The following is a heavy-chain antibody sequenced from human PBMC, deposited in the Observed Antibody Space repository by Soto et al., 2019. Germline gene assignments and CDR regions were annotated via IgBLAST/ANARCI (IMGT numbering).Heavy chain of an antibody. D-gene: IGHD6-6*01. CDR2: INPNSGGT. J-gene: IGHJ6*03. CDR1: GYTFTGYY. CDR3: ARVSPDTKYSSSSGYYYYYYMDV. Sequence: GASVKVSCKASGYTFTGYYMHWVRQAPGQGLEWMGWINPNSGGTNYAQKFKGWVTMTRDTSISTAYMELSRLRSDDTAVYYCARVSPDTKYSSSSGYYYYYYMDVWGKGTTVTVSS. V-gene: IGHV1-2*04.